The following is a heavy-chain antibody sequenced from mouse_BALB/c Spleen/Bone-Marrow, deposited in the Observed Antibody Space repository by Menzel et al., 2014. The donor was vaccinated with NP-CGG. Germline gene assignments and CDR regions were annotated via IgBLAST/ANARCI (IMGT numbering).Heavy chain of an antibody. CDR2: TNSNGGST. D-gene: IGHD2-3*01. CDR1: GFTFSSYG. CDR3: ARERDGYFRDAMDY. J-gene: IGHJ4*01. V-gene: IGHV5-6-3*01. Sequence: EVQRVESGGGLVQPGGSLKLSCAASGFTFSSYGMSWVRQTPDKRLELVATTNSNGGSTYYPDSVKGRFTISRDNAKNTLYLQMSSLKSEDTAMYYCARERDGYFRDAMDYWGQGTSVTVSS.